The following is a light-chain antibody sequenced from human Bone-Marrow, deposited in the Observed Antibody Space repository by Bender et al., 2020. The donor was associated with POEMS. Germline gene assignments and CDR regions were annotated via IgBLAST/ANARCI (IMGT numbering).Light chain of an antibody. CDR3: HVWDSDNDHRV. Sequence: SYVLTQPPSVSVAPGKTARITCGGDNIGGKSVHWYQQRPGQAPLLVIYYDFDRPSGIPERFSGSNSGNTATLTITGVEVGDEADYYCHVWDSDNDHRVFGGGTKLTVL. V-gene: IGLV3-21*04. CDR2: YDF. J-gene: IGLJ3*02. CDR1: NIGGKS.